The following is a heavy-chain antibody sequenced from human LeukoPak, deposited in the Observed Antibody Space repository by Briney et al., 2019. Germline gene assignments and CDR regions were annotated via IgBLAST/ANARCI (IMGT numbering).Heavy chain of an antibody. Sequence: GGPLRLSCAASGFTLRSYWMTWVRQAPGKGLEWVANIKQDGSEIHYVDSVKGRFTISRDNAKNSLHLQMNSLRVEDTAVYYCANGGGWLRGDLVYWGQGTLVTVSS. D-gene: IGHD2-15*01. CDR3: ANGGGWLRGDLVY. J-gene: IGHJ4*02. CDR1: GFTLRSYW. CDR2: IKQDGSEI. V-gene: IGHV3-7*03.